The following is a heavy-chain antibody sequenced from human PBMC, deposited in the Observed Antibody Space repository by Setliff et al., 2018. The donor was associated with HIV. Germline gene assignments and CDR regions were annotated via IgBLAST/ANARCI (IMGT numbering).Heavy chain of an antibody. J-gene: IGHJ4*02. CDR2: IYYSGST. CDR3: AGYRDYPLPKPIY. CDR1: GGSISSSRYY. D-gene: IGHD4-17*01. Sequence: SETLSLTCTVSGGSISSSRYYWGWIRQPPGKGLEWIGTIYYSGSTFYNPSFKSRVTMSVDTSKNQFSLRLTSVTAADTAVYYRAGYRDYPLPKPIYWGQGTLVTVSS. V-gene: IGHV4-39*01.